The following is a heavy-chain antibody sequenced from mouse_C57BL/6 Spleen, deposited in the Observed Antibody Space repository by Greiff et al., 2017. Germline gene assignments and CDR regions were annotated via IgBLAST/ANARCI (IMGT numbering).Heavy chain of an antibody. J-gene: IGHJ4*01. V-gene: IGHV1-80*01. Sequence: VKLVESGAELVKPGASVKISCKASGYAFSSYWMNWVKQRPGKGLEWIGQIYPGDGDTNYNGKFKGKATLTADKSSSTAYMQLSSLTSEDSAVYFCARSGFMDYWGQGTSVTVSS. CDR2: IYPGDGDT. CDR3: ARSGFMDY. CDR1: GYAFSSYW.